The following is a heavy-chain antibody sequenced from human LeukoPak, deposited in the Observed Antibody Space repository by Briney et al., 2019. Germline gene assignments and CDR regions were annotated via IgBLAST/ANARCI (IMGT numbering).Heavy chain of an antibody. Sequence: SETLSLTCAVSGYSISSGYYWGWIRQPPGKGLGWIGSIYHSGSTYYNPSLKSRVTISADTSKNQFSLKLSSVTAADTAVYYCARLYYGGITYYYYYMDVWGKGTTVTVSS. D-gene: IGHD4-23*01. CDR1: GYSISSGYY. CDR3: ARLYYGGITYYYYYMDV. V-gene: IGHV4-38-2*01. CDR2: IYHSGST. J-gene: IGHJ6*03.